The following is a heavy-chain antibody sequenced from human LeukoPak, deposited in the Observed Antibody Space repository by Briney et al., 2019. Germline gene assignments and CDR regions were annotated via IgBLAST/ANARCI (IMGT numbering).Heavy chain of an antibody. CDR3: ASYHDYGGNPDY. D-gene: IGHD4-23*01. CDR2: INPNSGGT. V-gene: IGHV1-2*02. Sequence: ASVKVSCKASGYTFTAYHMHWVRQAPGQGLEWMGWINPNSGGTNYAQKFQGRVTMTRDTSISTAYMELSRLRSDDTAVYYCASYHDYGGNPDYWGQGTLVTVSS. CDR1: GYTFTAYH. J-gene: IGHJ4*02.